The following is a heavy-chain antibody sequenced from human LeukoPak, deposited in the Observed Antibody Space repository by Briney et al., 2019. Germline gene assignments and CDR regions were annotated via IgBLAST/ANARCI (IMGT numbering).Heavy chain of an antibody. CDR1: GYTFTGYY. CDR2: INPNSGGT. V-gene: IGHV1-2*06. Sequence: ASVKVSCKASGYTFTGYYMHWVRQAPGQGLEWMGRINPNSGGTNYAQKFQGRVTMTRDMSISTAYMELSRLRSDDTAVYYCARGTMIVVVRDWFDPWGQGTLVTVSS. J-gene: IGHJ5*02. CDR3: ARGTMIVVVRDWFDP. D-gene: IGHD3-22*01.